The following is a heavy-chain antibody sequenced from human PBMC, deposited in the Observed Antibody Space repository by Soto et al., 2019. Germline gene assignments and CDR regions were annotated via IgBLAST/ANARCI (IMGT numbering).Heavy chain of an antibody. D-gene: IGHD2-21*01. CDR2: IHNSGNI. CDR3: ARGGISHWAYFYYMDV. CDR1: GGTISSGDYH. Sequence: NPSETLSLTCTVSGGTISSGDYHWSWIRQPPGKGLEWIGNIHNSGNIYYNPSLKSRLTISVDTSKNQFSLTLNSVTAADTATYYCARGGISHWAYFYYMDVWDRGTTVTVSS. V-gene: IGHV4-30-4*01. J-gene: IGHJ6*03.